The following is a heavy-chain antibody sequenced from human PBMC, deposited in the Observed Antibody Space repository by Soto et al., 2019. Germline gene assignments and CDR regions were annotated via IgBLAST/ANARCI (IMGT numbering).Heavy chain of an antibody. V-gene: IGHV1-69*13. Sequence: SVKVSCKASGGTFSSYAISWVRQAPGQGLDWMGGIIPIFGTANYAQKFQGRVTITADESTSTAYMELSSLRSEDTAVYYCARVVDTAMVRPPHYYGMDVWGQGTTVTVSS. J-gene: IGHJ6*02. CDR1: GGTFSSYA. CDR2: IIPIFGTA. CDR3: ARVVDTAMVRPPHYYGMDV. D-gene: IGHD5-18*01.